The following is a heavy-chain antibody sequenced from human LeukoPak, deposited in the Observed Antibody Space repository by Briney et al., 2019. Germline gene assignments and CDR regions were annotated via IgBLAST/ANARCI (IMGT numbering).Heavy chain of an antibody. CDR2: ISGDGVST. V-gene: IGHV3-43*02. J-gene: IGHJ4*02. CDR3: ARESGKFDY. CDR1: GLPIADFA. Sequence: PGGSLRLSCVASGLPIADFAMHWVRKAPGKGLEWVSLISGDGVSTFYADYVKGRFSISRDNSKNSLSLEMNSLRTEDTAMYYCARESGKFDYWGQGTLVAVSS.